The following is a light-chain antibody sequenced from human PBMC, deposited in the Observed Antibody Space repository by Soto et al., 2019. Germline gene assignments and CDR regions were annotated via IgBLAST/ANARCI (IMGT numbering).Light chain of an antibody. Sequence: QSALTQPASVSGSPGQSITISCTGTSSDVGSYNIVSWYQQHPGKAPKLMIYEGSKRPSGVSNRFSGSKSGNMASLTISGLQAEDEADYYCCSYAGSSTLVVFGGGTKLTVL. CDR2: EGS. CDR1: SSDVGSYNI. J-gene: IGLJ2*01. CDR3: CSYAGSSTLVV. V-gene: IGLV2-23*01.